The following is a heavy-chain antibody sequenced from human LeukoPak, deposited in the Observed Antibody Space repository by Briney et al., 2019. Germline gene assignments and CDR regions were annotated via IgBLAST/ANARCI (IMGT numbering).Heavy chain of an antibody. V-gene: IGHV1-46*01. CDR2: IDPGDGST. Sequence: ASVKVSCKASGYTFTNYHIHWVRQAPGQGLEWMGIIDPGDGSTTYAQKFQGRVTMARDTSTNTVFMELSSLTSEDTAVYYCVRDRFGSWSPGDYWGQGTLVTVSS. CDR3: VRDRFGSWSPGDY. CDR1: GYTFTNYH. J-gene: IGHJ4*02. D-gene: IGHD6-13*01.